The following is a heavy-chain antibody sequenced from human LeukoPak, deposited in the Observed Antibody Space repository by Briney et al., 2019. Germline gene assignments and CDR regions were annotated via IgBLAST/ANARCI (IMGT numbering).Heavy chain of an antibody. V-gene: IGHV1-18*01. CDR2: ISAYNGNT. J-gene: IGHJ5*02. CDR1: GYTFTSYG. CDR3: ARTKTTSIAVAVYNWFDP. D-gene: IGHD6-19*01. Sequence: ASVKVSCKASGYTFTSYGISWVRQAPGQGLEWMGWISAYNGNTNYAQKLQGRVTMTTDTSTSTAYMELRSLRSDDTAVYYCARTKTTSIAVAVYNWFDPWGQGTLVTVSS.